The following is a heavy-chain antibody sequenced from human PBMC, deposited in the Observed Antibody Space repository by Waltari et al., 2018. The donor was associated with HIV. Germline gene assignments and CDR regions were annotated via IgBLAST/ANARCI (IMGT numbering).Heavy chain of an antibody. CDR1: GYSFTSYW. D-gene: IGHD6-13*01. Sequence: EVQLVQSGAEVKKPGASLKISCKGSGYSFTSYWIGWARQMPGKGLEWMGIIYPGDSDTRYSPSFQGQVTISADKSISTAYLQWSSLKASDTAMYYCARAGQLVPLYYYYGMDVWGQGTTVTVSS. CDR3: ARAGQLVPLYYYYGMDV. V-gene: IGHV5-51*01. CDR2: IYPGDSDT. J-gene: IGHJ6*02.